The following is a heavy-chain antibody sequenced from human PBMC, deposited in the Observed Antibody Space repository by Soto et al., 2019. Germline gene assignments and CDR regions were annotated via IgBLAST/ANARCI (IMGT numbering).Heavy chain of an antibody. J-gene: IGHJ6*02. CDR2: FDPEDGET. V-gene: IGHV1-24*01. D-gene: IGHD2-2*02. CDR1: GYTLTELS. Sequence: ASVKVSCKVSGYTLTELSMHWVRQAPGKGLEWMGGFDPEDGETIYAQKFQGRVTMTEDTSTDTAYMELSSLRSEDTAVYYCAREGCISTSCYTRNYYYYYGMDVWGQGTTVTVSS. CDR3: AREGCISTSCYTRNYYYYYGMDV.